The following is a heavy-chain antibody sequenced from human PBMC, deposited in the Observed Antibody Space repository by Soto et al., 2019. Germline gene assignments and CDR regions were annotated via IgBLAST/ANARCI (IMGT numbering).Heavy chain of an antibody. CDR2: INAGNGNT. CDR3: ARDSAQWLLSMGAFDI. J-gene: IGHJ3*02. Sequence: QVQLVQSGAEVKKPGASVKVSCKASGYTFTSYAMHWVRQAPGQRLEWMGWINAGNGNTKYSQKFQGRVTITRDTSASTAYMELSSLRSEDTAVYYCARDSAQWLLSMGAFDIWGQGTMVTVSS. V-gene: IGHV1-3*01. D-gene: IGHD6-19*01. CDR1: GYTFTSYA.